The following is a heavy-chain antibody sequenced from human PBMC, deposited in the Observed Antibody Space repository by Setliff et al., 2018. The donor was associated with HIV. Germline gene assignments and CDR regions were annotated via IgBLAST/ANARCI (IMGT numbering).Heavy chain of an antibody. CDR2: INPKSGAT. V-gene: IGHV1-2*06. D-gene: IGHD2-15*01. J-gene: IGHJ4*02. CDR3: ASPNVGCSGGTCYSGSAFDY. Sequence: GASVKVSCKASGYSFTGYYVNWVRQAPGQGLEWMGRINPKSGATNLAQKFQGRVTLTRDTSVTTVYMELRTLRSEDTAIYYCASPNVGCSGGTCYSGSAFDYWGQGSPVTVSS. CDR1: GYSFTGYY.